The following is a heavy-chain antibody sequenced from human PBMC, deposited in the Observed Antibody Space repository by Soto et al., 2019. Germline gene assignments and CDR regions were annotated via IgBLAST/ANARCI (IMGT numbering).Heavy chain of an antibody. D-gene: IGHD3-22*01. Sequence: PSETLSLTCAVYGGSFSGYYWSWIRQPPGKGLEWIGEINHSGSTNYNPSLKSRVTISVDTSKNQFSLKLSSVTAADTAVYYCAVRYYDSSGYYHTFDYWGQGNLVTVSS. V-gene: IGHV4-34*01. CDR2: INHSGST. CDR3: AVRYYDSSGYYHTFDY. J-gene: IGHJ4*02. CDR1: GGSFSGYY.